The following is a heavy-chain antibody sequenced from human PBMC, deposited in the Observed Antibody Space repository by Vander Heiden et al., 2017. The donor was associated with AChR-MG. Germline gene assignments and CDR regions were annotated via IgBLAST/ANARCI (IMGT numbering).Heavy chain of an antibody. Sequence: EVQLVESGGGLVHPGGSLRPSCPASGFTFSNYWMTWVRQAPGKGLELVANIEDDGDAKNYVDSVKGRFTISRDNAKNSLFLQLNSLRMEDTAVYFCARERPRGASYLDYWGLGALVTVS. D-gene: IGHD3-10*01. J-gene: IGHJ4*02. V-gene: IGHV3-7*03. CDR1: GFTFSNYW. CDR3: ARERPRGASYLDY. CDR2: IEDDGDAK.